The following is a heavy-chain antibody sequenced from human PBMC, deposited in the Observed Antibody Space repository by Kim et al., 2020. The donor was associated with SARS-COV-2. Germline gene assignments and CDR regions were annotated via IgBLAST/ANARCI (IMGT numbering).Heavy chain of an antibody. CDR1: GFSFSSYG. J-gene: IGHJ2*01. V-gene: IGHV3-33*01. D-gene: IGHD5-12*01. CDR2: ISYDGSDK. CDR3: ARGPVDPKDGWYFDV. Sequence: GGSLRLSCAASGFSFSSYGMHWVRQAPGKGLEWVAFISYDGSDKFYADSVKGRFTISRDNSNNTLSLQTNSLSAEDTAVFYCARGPVDPKDGWYFDVWGR.